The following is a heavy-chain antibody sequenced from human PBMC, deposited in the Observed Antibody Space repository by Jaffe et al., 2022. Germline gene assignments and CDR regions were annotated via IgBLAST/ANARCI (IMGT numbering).Heavy chain of an antibody. D-gene: IGHD6-13*01. J-gene: IGHJ3*02. CDR2: INPSGGST. Sequence: QVQLVQSGAEVKKPGASVKVSCKASGYTFTSYYMHWVRQAPGQGLEWMGIINPSGGSTSYAQKFQGRVTMTRDTSTSTVYMELSSLRSEDTAVYYCARLNPPRAAGNDAFDIWGQGTMVTVSS. CDR1: GYTFTSYY. V-gene: IGHV1-46*01. CDR3: ARLNPPRAAGNDAFDI.